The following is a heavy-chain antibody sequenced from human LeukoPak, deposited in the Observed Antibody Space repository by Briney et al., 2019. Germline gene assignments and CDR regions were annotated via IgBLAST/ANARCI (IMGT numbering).Heavy chain of an antibody. CDR3: ARLRYYDILTGYYGFDY. J-gene: IGHJ4*02. D-gene: IGHD3-9*01. V-gene: IGHV4-59*08. CDR1: GGSFSGYY. Sequence: SETLSLTCAVYGGSFSGYYWSWIRQPPGKGLEWIGYIYYSGSTYYNPSLKSRVTISVDTSKNQFSLKLSSVTAADTAVYYCARLRYYDILTGYYGFDYWGQGTLVTVSS. CDR2: IYYSGST.